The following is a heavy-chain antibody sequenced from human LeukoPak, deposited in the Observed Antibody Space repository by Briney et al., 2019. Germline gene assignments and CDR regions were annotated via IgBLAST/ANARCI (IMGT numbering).Heavy chain of an antibody. CDR3: ARVTSRFWTGYYDPFDI. J-gene: IGHJ3*02. D-gene: IGHD3/OR15-3a*01. Sequence: ASVKVTCKASGYTFTNYDINWVRQATGQGLEWMGWLHPNSGTAGYAQNFQGRVTITGDTSMSTAYMELSSLRSEDTAVYYCARVTSRFWTGYYDPFDIWGQGTMVTVSS. CDR2: LHPNSGTA. V-gene: IGHV1-8*03. CDR1: GYTFTNYD.